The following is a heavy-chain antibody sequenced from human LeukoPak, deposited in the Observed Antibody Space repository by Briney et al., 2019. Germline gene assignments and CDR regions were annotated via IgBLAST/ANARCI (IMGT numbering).Heavy chain of an antibody. CDR2: ISKSSDYI. D-gene: IGHD3/OR15-3a*01. J-gene: IGHJ6*03. V-gene: IGHV3-21*01. CDR1: GFTFSTYA. CDR3: ARHLEKDFWTGIYKDYYYYYMDV. Sequence: GGSLRLSCAASGFTFSTYAMNWVRQAPGKGLEWVSSISKSSDYIKYADPVRGRFTISRDNAKNSLYLQMNSLRAEDTAVYYCARHLEKDFWTGIYKDYYYYYMDVWGKGTTVTVSS.